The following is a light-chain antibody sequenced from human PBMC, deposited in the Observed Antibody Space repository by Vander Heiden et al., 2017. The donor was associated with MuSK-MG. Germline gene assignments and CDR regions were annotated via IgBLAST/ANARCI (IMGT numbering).Light chain of an antibody. CDR2: AAS. J-gene: IGKJ1*01. CDR1: QSISSY. V-gene: IGKV1-39*01. CDR3: QQFYSTPRT. Sequence: DIQMTQSPSSLSASVGDRVTITCRASQSISSYLNWYQQKPGKAPKLLIYAASSLQSGVPSRFSGSGSGTDFTLTISSLQPEDFATDYCQQFYSTPRTFGQGTKVEIK.